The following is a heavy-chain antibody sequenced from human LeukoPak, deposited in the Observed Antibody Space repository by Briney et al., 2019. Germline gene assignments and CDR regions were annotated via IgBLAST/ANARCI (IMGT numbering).Heavy chain of an antibody. CDR3: AKDHVLWFGELLFRAGDFDY. CDR2: ISGSGGST. V-gene: IGHV3-23*01. CDR1: GFTFSSYA. Sequence: GGSLRPSCAASGFTFSSYAMSWVRQAPGKGLEWVSAISGSGGSTYYADSVKGRFTISRDNSKNTLYLQMNSLRAEDTAVYYCAKDHVLWFGELLFRAGDFDYWGQGTLVTVSS. D-gene: IGHD3-10*01. J-gene: IGHJ4*02.